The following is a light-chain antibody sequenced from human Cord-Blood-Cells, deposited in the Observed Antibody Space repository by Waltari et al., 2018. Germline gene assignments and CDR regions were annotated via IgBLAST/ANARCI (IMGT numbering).Light chain of an antibody. CDR1: SSDVGGYKL. J-gene: IGLJ3*02. CDR2: EGS. V-gene: IGLV2-23*01. Sequence: QSSLTQPASVSGAPGQAITLSCPGTSSDVGGYKLVSWYQQHPGKAPKLMIYEGSKRPSGVSNRFSGSKSGNTASLTISGLQAEDEADYYCCSYAGSSTWVFGGGTKLTVL. CDR3: CSYAGSSTWV.